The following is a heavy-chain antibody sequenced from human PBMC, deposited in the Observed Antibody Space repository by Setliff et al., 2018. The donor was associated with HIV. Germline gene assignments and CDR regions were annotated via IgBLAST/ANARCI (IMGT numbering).Heavy chain of an antibody. J-gene: IGHJ4*02. Sequence: SETLSLTCSVSDGSIRSYYRSWIRQSPGKGLEWIGDIYHTGKTNYNSALKSRVTTSIDTSKNQLSLKLRSVTAADTAVYYCARDPGVGMTYFDSWGQGILVTVSS. CDR1: DGSIRSYY. CDR2: IYHTGKT. V-gene: IGHV4-59*01. D-gene: IGHD1-20*01. CDR3: ARDPGVGMTYFDS.